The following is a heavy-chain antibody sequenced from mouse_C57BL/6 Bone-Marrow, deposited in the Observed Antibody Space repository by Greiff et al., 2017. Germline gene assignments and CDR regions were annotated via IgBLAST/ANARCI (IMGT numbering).Heavy chain of an antibody. D-gene: IGHD2-1*01. V-gene: IGHV1-72*01. CDR2: IGPNRGGT. CDR3: ALLRVGY. CDR1: GYTFTSYW. J-gene: IGHJ2*01. Sequence: QVQLQQPGAELVKPGASVKLSCKASGYTFTSYWMHWVKQRPGRGLEWIGRIGPNRGGTKSNEKFKSKATLTVDKPSSTAYMQLSSLQSEYSAFYYCALLRVGYWGQGTTLTVSS.